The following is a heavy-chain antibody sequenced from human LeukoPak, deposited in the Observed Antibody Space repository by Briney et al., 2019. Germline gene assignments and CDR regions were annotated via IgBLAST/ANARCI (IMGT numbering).Heavy chain of an antibody. D-gene: IGHD6-19*01. V-gene: IGHV6-1*01. CDR1: NXXX. Sequence: NXXXXDWVRQSPSRGLGWLGRTYYRSKWYNNYALSVKSRITIKPDTSKNQFSLQLNSVTPEDTAVYYCARLSSGAGGDFDCWGQGTLVTVSS. CDR3: ARLSSGAGGDFDC. CDR2: TYYRSKWYN. J-gene: IGHJ4*02.